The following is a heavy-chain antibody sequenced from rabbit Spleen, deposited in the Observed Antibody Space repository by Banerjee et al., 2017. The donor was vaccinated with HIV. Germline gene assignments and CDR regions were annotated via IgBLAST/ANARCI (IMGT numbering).Heavy chain of an antibody. V-gene: IGHV1S45*01. CDR1: GFSFSSNW. CDR2: IDANDGDT. CDR3: ARGSAAMTMVITGYYLAL. J-gene: IGHJ3*01. D-gene: IGHD2-1*01. Sequence: QEQLEESGGGLVKPGGTLTLTCTVSGFSFSSNWICWVRQAPGKGLEWIACIDANDGDTDYASWAKGRFTFSKTSSTTVTLERTSLTAADTATYFCARGSAAMTMVITGYYLALWGQGTLVTVS.